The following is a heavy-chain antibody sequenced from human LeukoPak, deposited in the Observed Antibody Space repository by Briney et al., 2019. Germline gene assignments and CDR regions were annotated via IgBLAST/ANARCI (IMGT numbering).Heavy chain of an antibody. D-gene: IGHD5-12*01. CDR3: AEGSGSFDY. V-gene: IGHV4-38-2*01. J-gene: IGHJ4*02. CDR2: LYHPDST. CDR1: GHPINSAYY. Sequence: SETLSLTCAVSGHPINSAYYWVWIRQPPGKGLEWIGSLYHPDSTYYNPSLKSRVTISVDTSKNQFSLKLSSVTAADTAVYYCAEGSGSFDYWGQGTLVTVSS.